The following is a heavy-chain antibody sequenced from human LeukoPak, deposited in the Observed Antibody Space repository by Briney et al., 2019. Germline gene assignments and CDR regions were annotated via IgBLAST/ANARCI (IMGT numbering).Heavy chain of an antibody. D-gene: IGHD2-2*02. V-gene: IGHV1-2*02. CDR1: GYTFTCYY. CDR3: ARVPAAILDPFYFDY. J-gene: IGHJ4*02. CDR2: INPNSGGT. Sequence: ASVKVSCKASGYTFTCYYMHWVRQAPGQGLEWMGWINPNSGGTNYAQKLQGRVTMTRDTSISTAYMELSRLRSDDTAVYYCARVPAAILDPFYFDYWGQGTLVTVSS.